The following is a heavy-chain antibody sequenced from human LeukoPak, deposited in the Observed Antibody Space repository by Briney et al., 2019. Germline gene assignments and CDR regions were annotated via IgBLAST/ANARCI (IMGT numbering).Heavy chain of an antibody. CDR1: GYTFTSYY. Sequence: ASVKVSCKASGYTFTSYYMHWVRQAPGQGPEWMGIINPSGGSTSYAQKLQGRVTMTRDTSTSTVYMALSSLRSEDTAVYYCARDHYYDSSGYYYDCWGQGTLVTVSS. CDR2: INPSGGST. V-gene: IGHV1-46*01. CDR3: ARDHYYDSSGYYYDC. D-gene: IGHD3-22*01. J-gene: IGHJ4*02.